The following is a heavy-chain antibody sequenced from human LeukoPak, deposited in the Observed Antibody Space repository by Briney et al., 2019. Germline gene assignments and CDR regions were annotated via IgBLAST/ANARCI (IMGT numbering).Heavy chain of an antibody. D-gene: IGHD2-2*01. V-gene: IGHV4-59*12. CDR3: ARPVYCSATTCQGPFDY. J-gene: IGHJ4*02. CDR1: GGSISSYY. Sequence: PSETLSLTCTVSGGSISSYYWSWIRQPPGKGLEWIGYIYYSGSTNYNPSLKSRVTISIDTSKNQFSLKLSSVTAADTALYYCARPVYCSATTCQGPFDYWGQGTLATVSS. CDR2: IYYSGST.